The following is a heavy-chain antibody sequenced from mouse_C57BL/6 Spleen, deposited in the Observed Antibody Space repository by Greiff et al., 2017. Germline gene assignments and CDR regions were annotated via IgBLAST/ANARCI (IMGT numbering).Heavy chain of an antibody. V-gene: IGHV1-50*01. CDR1: GYTFTSYW. D-gene: IGHD1-1*01. Sequence: QVQLQQPGAELVKPGASVKLSCKASGYTFTSYWMQWVKQRPGQGLEWIGEIDPSDSYTNYNQKFKGKATLTVDTSSSTAYMQLSSLTSEDSAVYYCARKGELRAFAYWGQGTLVTVSA. CDR2: IDPSDSYT. J-gene: IGHJ3*01. CDR3: ARKGELRAFAY.